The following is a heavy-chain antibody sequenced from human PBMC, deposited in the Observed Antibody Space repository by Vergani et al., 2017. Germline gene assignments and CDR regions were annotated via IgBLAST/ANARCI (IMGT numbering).Heavy chain of an antibody. CDR2: IYYSGST. CDR1: GGPISSYY. Sequence: QVQLQESGPGLVKPSETLSLTCTVSGGPISSYYWSWIRQPPGKGLEWIGYIYYSGSTNYNPSLKSRVTISVDTSTNQFSLKLSSVTAAATAVYYCARGVLRYFDWLTWGAFDIWGQGTMVTVSS. V-gene: IGHV4-59*01. CDR3: ARGVLRYFDWLTWGAFDI. J-gene: IGHJ3*02. D-gene: IGHD3-9*01.